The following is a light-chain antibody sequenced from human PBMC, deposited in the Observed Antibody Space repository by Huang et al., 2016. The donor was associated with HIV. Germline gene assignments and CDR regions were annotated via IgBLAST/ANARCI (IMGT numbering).Light chain of an antibody. J-gene: IGKJ1*01. CDR3: QQSYSTPWT. CDR2: AAS. CDR1: QSISNY. V-gene: IGKV1-39*01. Sequence: DIQMTQSPSSLSASVGDRVTITCRASQSISNYLNWYQHQAGKVPKILIYAASTLQSGVPSRFSGSRSGADFTLTISSLQPEDFATYYCQQSYSTPWTFGQGTKVEIK.